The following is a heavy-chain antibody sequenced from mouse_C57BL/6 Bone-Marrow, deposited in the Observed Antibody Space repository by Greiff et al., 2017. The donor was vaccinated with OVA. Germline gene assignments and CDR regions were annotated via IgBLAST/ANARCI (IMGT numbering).Heavy chain of an antibody. D-gene: IGHD1-1*01. CDR3: ARRDLDLITTVVATGYYAMDY. J-gene: IGHJ4*01. V-gene: IGHV1-55*01. CDR1: GYTFTSYW. CDR2: IYPGSGST. Sequence: QVQLKQPGAELVKPGASVKMSCKASGYTFTSYWITWVKQRPGQGLEWIGDIYPGSGSTYYNEKFKSKATLTVDTSSSTAYMQLSSLTSEDSAVYYCARRDLDLITTVVATGYYAMDYWGQGTSVTVSS.